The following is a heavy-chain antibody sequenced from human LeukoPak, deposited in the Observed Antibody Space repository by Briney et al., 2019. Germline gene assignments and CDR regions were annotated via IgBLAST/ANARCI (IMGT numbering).Heavy chain of an antibody. Sequence: GGSLRLSCAASGFTFSRYWMSWVRQAPGKGLEWVANIKEDGSEKYYVDSVKGRFTISRDNSKNTLYLQMTSLRAEDTAVYYCARESGSRSYYYYMDVWGKGTTVTVSS. D-gene: IGHD2-2*01. V-gene: IGHV3-7*01. CDR2: IKEDGSEK. J-gene: IGHJ6*03. CDR1: GFTFSRYW. CDR3: ARESGSRSYYYYMDV.